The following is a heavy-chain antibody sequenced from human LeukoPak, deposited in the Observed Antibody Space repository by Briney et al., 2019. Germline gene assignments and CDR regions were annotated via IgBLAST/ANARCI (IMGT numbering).Heavy chain of an antibody. J-gene: IGHJ6*03. CDR1: GGTFSSYA. D-gene: IGHD2-8*01. CDR3: AGGTVGYCTNGVCYEYYYMDV. V-gene: IGHV1-69*05. CDR2: IIPIFGTA. Sequence: SVKVSCKASGGTFSSYAISWVRQAPGRGLEWMGRIIPIFGTANYAQKFQGRVTITTDESTSTAYMELSSLRSEDTAVYYCAGGTVGYCTNGVCYEYYYMDVWGKGTTVTVSS.